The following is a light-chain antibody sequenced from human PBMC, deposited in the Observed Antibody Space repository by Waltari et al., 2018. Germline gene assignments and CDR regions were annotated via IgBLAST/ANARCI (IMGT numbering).Light chain of an antibody. V-gene: IGKV1-39*01. Sequence: DIQLTQSPSYLSASVGDRVTITCRASQTLTTYLNWYQQRPGTAPKFLIHAASNLETGVPSRFSGGGSGTDFTLTISGLQPDDFATYYCQQSKEVPFTFGQGTKLEIK. CDR3: QQSKEVPFT. CDR2: AAS. J-gene: IGKJ2*01. CDR1: QTLTTY.